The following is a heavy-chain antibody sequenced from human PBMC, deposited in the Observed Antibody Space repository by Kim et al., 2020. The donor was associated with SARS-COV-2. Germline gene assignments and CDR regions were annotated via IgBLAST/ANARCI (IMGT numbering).Heavy chain of an antibody. D-gene: IGHD3-22*01. CDR1: GFTFDDYA. CDR3: AKGFDSRGHHEVDP. CDR2: ISGDGGST. V-gene: IGHV3-43*02. Sequence: GGSLRLSCAASGFTFDDYAMHWVRQAPGKGLEWISLISGDGGSTYYADSVKGRFTISRDNSKNSLYLQMNSLRTEDTALYYCAKGFDSRGHHEVDPWGQGTLVTVSS. J-gene: IGHJ5*02.